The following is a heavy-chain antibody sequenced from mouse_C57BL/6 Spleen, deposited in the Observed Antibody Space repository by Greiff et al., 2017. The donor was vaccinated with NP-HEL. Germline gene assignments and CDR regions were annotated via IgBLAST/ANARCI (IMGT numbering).Heavy chain of an antibody. CDR3: ARDDYDGYFDV. J-gene: IGHJ1*03. CDR2: IYPGDGDT. V-gene: IGHV1-80*01. Sequence: QVQLKQSGAELVKPGASVKISCKASGYAFSSYWMNWVKQRPGKGLEWIGQIYPGDGDTNYNGKFKGKATLTADKSSSTAYMQLSSLNSEDSAVYFCARDDYDGYFDVWGTGTTVTVSS. D-gene: IGHD2-4*01. CDR1: GYAFSSYW.